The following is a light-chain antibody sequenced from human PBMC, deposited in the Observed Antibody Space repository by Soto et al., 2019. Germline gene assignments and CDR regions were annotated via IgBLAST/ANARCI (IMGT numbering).Light chain of an antibody. V-gene: IGLV2-11*01. CDR1: SGDVGGYNF. CDR3: YSYGGSYTWV. CDR2: DVS. Sequence: QSALTQPRSVSGSPGQSVTISCTGTSGDVGGYNFVSWYQQHPGKAPTLMIFDVSQRPSGVPDRFSGSKSDNTASLTISGLQADDEAGYYCYSYGGSYTWVFGGGTKLTVL. J-gene: IGLJ3*02.